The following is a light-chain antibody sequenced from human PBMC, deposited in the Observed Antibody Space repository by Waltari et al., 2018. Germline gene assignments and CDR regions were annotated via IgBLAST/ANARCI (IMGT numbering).Light chain of an antibody. CDR2: AAS. V-gene: IGKV1-12*01. CDR1: GGIVGP. Sequence: WRAMGGIVGPLAWCQQKPGKAPKLLITAASDLRSGVGSRFSGSGSGTDLTLTVSGQQPEDFAACFCQQATSFPSAFGPGTRLEVK. CDR3: QQATSFPSA. J-gene: IGKJ5*01.